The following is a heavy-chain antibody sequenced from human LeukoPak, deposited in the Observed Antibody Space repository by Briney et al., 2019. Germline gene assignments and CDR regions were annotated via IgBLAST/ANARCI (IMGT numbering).Heavy chain of an antibody. CDR2: IYPGDSDT. J-gene: IGHJ4*02. Sequence: GESLKISCKGSGYSFTSYWIGWVRQMPGKDLEWMGIIYPGDSDTRYSPSFQGQVTISADKSISTAYLQWSSLKASDTAMYYCARLFHDSSGYTRYFDYWGQGTLVTVSS. CDR3: ARLFHDSSGYTRYFDY. CDR1: GYSFTSYW. D-gene: IGHD3-22*01. V-gene: IGHV5-51*01.